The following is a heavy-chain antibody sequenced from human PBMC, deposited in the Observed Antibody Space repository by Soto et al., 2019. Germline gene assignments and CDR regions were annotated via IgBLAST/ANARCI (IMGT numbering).Heavy chain of an antibody. CDR2: IYYSGSP. CDR3: ARRYGGNLDY. D-gene: IGHD1-26*01. CDR1: GGSISSYY. V-gene: IGHV4-59*08. Sequence: SETLSLTCTVSGGSISSYYWSWIRQPPGKGLEWIGYIYYSGSPHYNPSLKSRVTISVDTSKNQFSLKLSSVTAADTAVYYCARRYGGNLDYWGQGTLVTVSS. J-gene: IGHJ4*02.